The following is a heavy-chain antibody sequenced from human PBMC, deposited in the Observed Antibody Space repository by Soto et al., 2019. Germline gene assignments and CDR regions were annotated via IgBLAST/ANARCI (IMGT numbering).Heavy chain of an antibody. V-gene: IGHV6-1*01. J-gene: IGHJ4*02. Sequence: SQTLSLTCAISGDSVSSTKAVWNWLRQSPSRGLEWLGRTFYRSDWSHDYALSVKSRLTINPDTSKNQFSLQLNSVTPEDTAVYYCARENTMIRGVINPLDYWGQGTLVTVSS. CDR1: GDSVSSTKAV. CDR2: TFYRSDWSH. CDR3: ARENTMIRGVINPLDY. D-gene: IGHD3-10*01.